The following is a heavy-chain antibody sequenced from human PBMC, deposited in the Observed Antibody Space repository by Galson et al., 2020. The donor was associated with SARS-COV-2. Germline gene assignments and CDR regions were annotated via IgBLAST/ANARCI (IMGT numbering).Heavy chain of an antibody. J-gene: IGHJ4*02. D-gene: IGHD3-9*01. CDR2: IYSGGST. Sequence: GGSLRLSCAASGFTVSSNYMSWVRQAPGKGLEWVSVIYSGGSTYYADSVKGRFTISRDNSKNTLYLQMNSLRAEDTAVYYCARVVSDDDILTGYHIKYYFDYWGQGTLVTVSS. CDR1: GFTVSSNY. CDR3: ARVVSDDDILTGYHIKYYFDY. V-gene: IGHV3-53*01.